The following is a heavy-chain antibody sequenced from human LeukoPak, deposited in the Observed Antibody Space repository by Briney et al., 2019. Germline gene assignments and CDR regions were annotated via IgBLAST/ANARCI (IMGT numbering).Heavy chain of an antibody. D-gene: IGHD3-22*01. CDR2: IRYDGSNK. V-gene: IGHV3-30*02. Sequence: GGSLRLSCAASGFTFSSYGMHWVRQAPGKGLEWVAFIRYDGSNKYYADSVKGRFTISRDNSKNSLYLQMNSLRTEDTALYYCAKGEPETMIVVVTPLDVWGKGTTVTVSS. CDR3: AKGEPETMIVVVTPLDV. CDR1: GFTFSSYG. J-gene: IGHJ6*04.